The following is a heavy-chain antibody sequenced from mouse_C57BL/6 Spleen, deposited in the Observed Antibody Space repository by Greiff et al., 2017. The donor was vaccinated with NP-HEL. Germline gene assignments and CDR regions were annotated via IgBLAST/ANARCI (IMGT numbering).Heavy chain of an antibody. CDR2: IYPSDSET. CDR1: GYTFTSYW. CDR3: ARKITTVFDY. Sequence: QVQLQQSGAELVRPGSSVKLSCKASGYTFTSYWMDWVKQRPGQGLEWIGNIYPSDSETHYNQKFKDKATLTVDKSSSTAYMQLSSLTSEDSAVYYCARKITTVFDYWGQGTTLTVSS. D-gene: IGHD1-1*01. J-gene: IGHJ2*01. V-gene: IGHV1-61*01.